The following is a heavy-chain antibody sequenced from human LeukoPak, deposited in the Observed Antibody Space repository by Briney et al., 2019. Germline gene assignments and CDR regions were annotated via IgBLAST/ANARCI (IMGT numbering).Heavy chain of an antibody. CDR3: AKDLRGATY. J-gene: IGHJ4*02. V-gene: IGHV3-21*01. Sequence: GGSLRLSCAASGFTFSSYSMNWVRQAPGKGLEWVSSISSSSSYIYYADSVKGRFTISRDNSKNTLYLQMNSLRAEDTAVYYCAKDLRGATYWGQGTLVTVSS. CDR2: ISSSSSYI. D-gene: IGHD1-26*01. CDR1: GFTFSSYS.